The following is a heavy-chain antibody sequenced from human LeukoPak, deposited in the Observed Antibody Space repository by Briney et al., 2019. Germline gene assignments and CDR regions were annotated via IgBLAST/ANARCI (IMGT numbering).Heavy chain of an antibody. Sequence: PGGSLRLSCAAFGVTVSGSWMNWARQAPGKGLVWVARINSDGSSTSHADSVKGRFTISRDNAKNILYLQMNSLRVDDTAVYYCARDPKYGDLDYWGQGTLVTVSS. CDR1: GVTVSGSW. CDR3: ARDPKYGDLDY. J-gene: IGHJ4*02. D-gene: IGHD4-17*01. CDR2: INSDGSST. V-gene: IGHV3-74*01.